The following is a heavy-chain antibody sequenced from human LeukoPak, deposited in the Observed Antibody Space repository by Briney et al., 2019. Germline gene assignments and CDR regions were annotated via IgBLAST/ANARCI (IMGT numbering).Heavy chain of an antibody. CDR1: GGSFSGYY. CDR3: ASLYSSGWYWFDP. CDR2: INHSGST. V-gene: IGHV4-34*01. D-gene: IGHD6-13*01. Sequence: PSETLSLTCAVYGGSFSGYYWSWIRQPPGKGLEWIGEINHSGSTNYNPSLKSRVTISVDTSKNQFSLKLSSVTAADTAVYYCASLYSSGWYWFDPWGQGTLVTVSS. J-gene: IGHJ5*02.